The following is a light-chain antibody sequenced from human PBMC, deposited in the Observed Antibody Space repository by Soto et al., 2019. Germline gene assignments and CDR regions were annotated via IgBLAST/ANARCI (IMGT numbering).Light chain of an antibody. J-gene: IGKJ1*01. CDR3: HQRQSWPRT. CDR1: QSVKSH. V-gene: IGKV3-11*01. Sequence: EIVLTQSPATLSLSPGEKATLSCRASQSVKSHVAWYQLKPGQSPRLLIFDTTNRATGTPTRFSGSGSGTDFTLTISRLEPEDFAVYYCHQRQSWPRTFGQGTKVDI. CDR2: DTT.